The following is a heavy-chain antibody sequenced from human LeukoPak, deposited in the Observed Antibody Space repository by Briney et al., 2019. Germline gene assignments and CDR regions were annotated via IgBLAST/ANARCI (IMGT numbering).Heavy chain of an antibody. D-gene: IGHD2-2*01. CDR3: AKELREYCSSTSCPNWFDS. CDR2: ISASGGTT. J-gene: IGHJ5*01. V-gene: IGHV3-23*01. Sequence: GGSLRLSCAASGFTFNNYAMSWVRQAPGKGLEWVSAISASGGTTYYADSVKGRFTISRDNSENTLSLQMNSLRAEDTAVYYCAKELREYCSSTSCPNWFDSWGQGTLVTVSS. CDR1: GFTFNNYA.